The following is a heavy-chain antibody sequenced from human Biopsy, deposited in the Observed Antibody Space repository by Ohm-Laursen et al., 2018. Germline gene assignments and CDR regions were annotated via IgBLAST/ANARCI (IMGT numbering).Heavy chain of an antibody. CDR2: ISSSNDNT. D-gene: IGHD3-22*01. Sequence: EASVKVSCKASGFIFTSYGLSWVRQAPGQGLKWMGWISSSNDNTNYAQKFQGRVTMTADTSTSTAYMELRSLRSDDTAVYYCARDFFDSSGYFYYYNGVDLWGQGTTVTVSS. V-gene: IGHV1-18*01. CDR3: ARDFFDSSGYFYYYNGVDL. CDR1: GFIFTSYG. J-gene: IGHJ6*02.